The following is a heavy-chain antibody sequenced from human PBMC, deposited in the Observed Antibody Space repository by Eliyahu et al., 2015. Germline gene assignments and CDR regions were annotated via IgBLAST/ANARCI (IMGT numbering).Heavy chain of an antibody. CDR1: GXTFSDYX. J-gene: IGHJ4*02. D-gene: IGHD5-24*01. Sequence: EVQLVESGGGLVQPGGSLRLSCAASGXTFSDYXMTWVRXXPGKGLEWVSYISSSGSSTFYADSVKGRFTISRDNAQNLLYLQMNSLRAEDTAIYYCTRDGYNSHWGQGTLVTVSS. V-gene: IGHV3-48*03. CDR3: TRDGYNSH. CDR2: ISSSGSST.